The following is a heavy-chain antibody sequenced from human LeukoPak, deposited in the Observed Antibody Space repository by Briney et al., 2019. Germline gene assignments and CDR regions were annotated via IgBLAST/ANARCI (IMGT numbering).Heavy chain of an antibody. CDR3: ATDSGYSSSWYEGGN. V-gene: IGHV1-24*01. D-gene: IGHD6-13*01. J-gene: IGHJ4*02. Sequence: ASVKVSCKVSVYTLTELSMHWVRQAPGKGLEWMGGFDPEDGETIYAQKFQGRVTMTEDTSTDTAYMELSSLRSEDTAVYYCATDSGYSSSWYEGGNWGQGTLVTVSS. CDR2: FDPEDGET. CDR1: VYTLTELS.